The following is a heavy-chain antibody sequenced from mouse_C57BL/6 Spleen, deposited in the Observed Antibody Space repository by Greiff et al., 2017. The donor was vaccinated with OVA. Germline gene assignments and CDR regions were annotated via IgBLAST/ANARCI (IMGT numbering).Heavy chain of an antibody. V-gene: IGHV14-3*01. J-gene: IGHJ3*01. Sequence: VQLQQSVAELVRPGASVTLSCTASGFTITNSYMHWVKQRPEQGLEWIGRIDPANGDTKYDPKFKGKATMTADTSSNTAYLQLSSLTSEDTAVYYCASMVREGFAYWGQGTLVTVSA. CDR3: ASMVREGFAY. CDR2: IDPANGDT. D-gene: IGHD2-2*01. CDR1: GFTITNSY.